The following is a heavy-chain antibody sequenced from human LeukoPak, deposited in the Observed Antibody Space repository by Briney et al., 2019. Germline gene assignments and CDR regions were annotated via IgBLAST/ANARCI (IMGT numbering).Heavy chain of an antibody. CDR2: ISAYNGNT. J-gene: IGHJ6*02. V-gene: IGHV1-18*01. Sequence: GASVKVSCKASGYTFTSYGISWVRQAPGQGLEWMGWISAYNGNTNYAQKLQGRVTMTTDTSTSTAYMELRSLRSDDTAVYYCAREVEANYYGSGSPRYYYYGTDVWGQGTTVTVSS. D-gene: IGHD3-10*01. CDR3: AREVEANYYGSGSPRYYYYGTDV. CDR1: GYTFTSYG.